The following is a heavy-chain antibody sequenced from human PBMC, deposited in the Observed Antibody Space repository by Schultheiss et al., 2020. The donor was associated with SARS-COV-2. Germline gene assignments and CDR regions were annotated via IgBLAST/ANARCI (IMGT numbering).Heavy chain of an antibody. Sequence: GESLKISCKGSGYSFTSYWIGWVRQMPGKGLEWMGIIYPGDSDTRYSPSFQGQVTISADKSISTAYLQWSSLKASDTAMYYCARGIGDRIAADRKGMDVWGQGTTVTVSS. J-gene: IGHJ6*02. CDR2: IYPGDSDT. D-gene: IGHD6-13*01. CDR1: GYSFTSYW. CDR3: ARGIGDRIAADRKGMDV. V-gene: IGHV5-51*01.